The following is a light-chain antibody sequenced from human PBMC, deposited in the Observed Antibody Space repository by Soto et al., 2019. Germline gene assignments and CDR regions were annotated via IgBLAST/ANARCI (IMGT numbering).Light chain of an antibody. V-gene: IGLV1-44*01. CDR1: SSNIGSNT. J-gene: IGLJ1*01. CDR2: RNN. CDR3: AAWYDSQRTYG. Sequence: QSVLTQPPSASGTPGQRVTISCSGSSSNIGSNTVNWYQQLPGTAPKLLIYRNNQRPSGVPDRFSGSKSGTSASLAISGLQSEDEDDYYCAAWYDSQRTYGFGTGTKLTVL.